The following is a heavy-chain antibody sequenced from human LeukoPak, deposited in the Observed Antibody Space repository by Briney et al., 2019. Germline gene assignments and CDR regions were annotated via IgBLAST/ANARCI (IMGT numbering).Heavy chain of an antibody. D-gene: IGHD2-2*01. V-gene: IGHV3-23*01. J-gene: IGHJ3*02. Sequence: QTGGSLRLSCAASGFTFSSYAMSWVRQAPGKGLEWVSAISGSGGSTYYADSVKGRFTISRDNSKNTLYLQMNSLRAEDTAVYYCAKTRTPTYCSSTSCQSDSNDAFDIWGQGTMVTVSS. CDR2: ISGSGGST. CDR3: AKTRTPTYCSSTSCQSDSNDAFDI. CDR1: GFTFSSYA.